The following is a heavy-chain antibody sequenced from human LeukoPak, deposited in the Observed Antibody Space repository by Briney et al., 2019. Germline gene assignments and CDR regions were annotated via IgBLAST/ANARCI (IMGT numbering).Heavy chain of an antibody. Sequence: GASVKVSCTASGGTFSSYAISWVRQAPGQGLEWMGGIIPIFGTANYAQKFQGRVTITADESTSTAYMELSSLRSEDTAVYYCARGGYDILTGYPTQVYFQHWGQGTLVTVSS. V-gene: IGHV1-69*13. CDR1: GGTFSSYA. CDR3: ARGGYDILTGYPTQVYFQH. D-gene: IGHD3-9*01. J-gene: IGHJ1*01. CDR2: IIPIFGTA.